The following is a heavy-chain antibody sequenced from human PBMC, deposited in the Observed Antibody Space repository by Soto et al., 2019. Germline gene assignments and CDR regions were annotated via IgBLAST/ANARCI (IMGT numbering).Heavy chain of an antibody. CDR1: GFTFSSYG. CDR2: ISYDGSNK. J-gene: IGHJ3*02. D-gene: IGHD6-19*01. CDR3: AKEAHRMQQWLANDAFDI. V-gene: IGHV3-30*18. Sequence: GESLKISCAASGFTFSSYGMHWVRQAPGKGLEWVAVISYDGSNKYYADSVKGRFTISRDNSKNTLYLQMNSLRAEDTAVYYCAKEAHRMQQWLANDAFDIWGQGTMVTVSS.